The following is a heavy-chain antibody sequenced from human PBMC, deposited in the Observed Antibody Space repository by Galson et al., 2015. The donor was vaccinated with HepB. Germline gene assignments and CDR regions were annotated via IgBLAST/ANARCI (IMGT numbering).Heavy chain of an antibody. J-gene: IGHJ4*02. V-gene: IGHV4-39*01. CDR1: DGSISSSDFY. CDR3: GRTSHYFASGSYSNY. CDR2: KYYSGTT. D-gene: IGHD3-10*01. Sequence: SETLSLTCSVSDGSISSSDFYWGWIRQPPGKGLEWIGSKYYSGTTYYNPSLKSRVTISIDTSRDQISLRLRSVTAADTAVYYCGRTSHYFASGSYSNYWGQGALVTVSS.